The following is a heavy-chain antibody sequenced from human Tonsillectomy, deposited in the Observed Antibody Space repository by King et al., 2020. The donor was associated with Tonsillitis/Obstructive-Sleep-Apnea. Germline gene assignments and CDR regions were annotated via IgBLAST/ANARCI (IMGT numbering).Heavy chain of an antibody. D-gene: IGHD2-15*01. CDR3: ARVSTPSGDFDY. V-gene: IGHV1-69*10. J-gene: IGHJ4*02. Sequence: VQLVESGAEVKKPGSSVKVSCKASGGTFSSYAISWVRQAPGQGLEWMGGIIPILGIANYAQKFQGRVTITADKSTSTAYTELSSLRSEDTAVYYCARVSTPSGDFDYWGQGTLVTVSS. CDR2: IIPILGIA. CDR1: GGTFSSYA.